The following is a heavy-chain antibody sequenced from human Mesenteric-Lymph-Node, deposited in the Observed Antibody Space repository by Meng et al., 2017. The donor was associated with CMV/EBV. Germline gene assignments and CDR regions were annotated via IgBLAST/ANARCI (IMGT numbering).Heavy chain of an antibody. CDR2: INQDGGER. CDR1: GFTFSNSD. J-gene: IGHJ4*02. CDR3: ARDPNYYGSGSYYRSYFDS. D-gene: IGHD3-10*01. V-gene: IGHV3-7*01. Sequence: GESLKISCAASGFTFSNSDMNWVRQAPGKGLEWVANINQDGGERYYVDSVKDRFTISRDNAKNSLYLQMDNLRAEDTAVYYCARDPNYYGSGSYYRSYFDSWGQGSLVTVSS.